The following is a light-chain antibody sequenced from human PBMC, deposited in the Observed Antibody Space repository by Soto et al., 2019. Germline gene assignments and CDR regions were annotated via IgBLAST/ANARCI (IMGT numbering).Light chain of an antibody. CDR3: LSHSGSSNV. CDR1: SRDVGASDY. V-gene: IGLV2-8*01. Sequence: QSALTQPPSASGSPGQSVAISCTGTSRDVGASDYVSWYQQHSGKAPKLLLYEVNKRPSGVPDRFSCSQSGNTASLTVSALQADDEADYYCLSHSGSSNVLGTGTKLTVL. J-gene: IGLJ1*01. CDR2: EVN.